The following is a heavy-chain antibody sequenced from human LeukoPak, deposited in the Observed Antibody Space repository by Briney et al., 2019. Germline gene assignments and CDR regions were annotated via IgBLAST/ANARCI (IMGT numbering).Heavy chain of an antibody. Sequence: GGSLRLSCAASGFTFSNYGMHWVRQAPGKGLEWAALIWNDGSNKYYADSVKGRFTITRDNSKNTLYLQMSSLRAEDTAVYYCARELIGECTRTNCPPYFDYWGQGTLVTVSS. CDR2: IWNDGSNK. CDR1: GFTFSNYG. CDR3: ARELIGECTRTNCPPYFDY. J-gene: IGHJ4*02. V-gene: IGHV3-33*01. D-gene: IGHD2-8*01.